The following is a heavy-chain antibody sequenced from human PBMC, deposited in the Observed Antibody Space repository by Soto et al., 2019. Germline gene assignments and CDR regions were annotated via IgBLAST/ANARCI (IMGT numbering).Heavy chain of an antibody. CDR2: IYYSGNT. J-gene: IGHJ6*02. CDR1: GGSISSGYYY. Sequence: QVQLQESGPGLVKPSQTLSLTCSVSGGSISSGYYYWSWIRQPPGQGLEWIGNIYYSGNTYYNPSLKSRLIISIDTSKSQYSLKVGSLTAADTAVYYCAISSLYGMDVGGQGTTVTVS. CDR3: AISSLYGMDV. V-gene: IGHV4-30-4*01.